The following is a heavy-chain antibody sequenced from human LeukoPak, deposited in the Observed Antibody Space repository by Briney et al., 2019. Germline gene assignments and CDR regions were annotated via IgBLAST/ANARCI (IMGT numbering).Heavy chain of an antibody. CDR1: GFTFSSYG. J-gene: IGHJ3*02. D-gene: IGHD1-26*01. CDR3: ARGGSYPSAFDI. Sequence: GGSLRLSCAASGFTFSSYGMSWVRQAPGKGLEWVSAISGSGGSTYYADSVKGRFTISRDNSKNTLYLQMNSLRAEDTAVYYCARGGSYPSAFDIWGQGTMVTVSS. CDR2: ISGSGGST. V-gene: IGHV3-23*01.